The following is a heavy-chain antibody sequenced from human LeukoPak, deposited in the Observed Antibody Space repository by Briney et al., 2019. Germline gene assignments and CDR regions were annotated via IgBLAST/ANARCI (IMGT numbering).Heavy chain of an antibody. CDR1: GGTFSSYA. Sequence: SVKVSCKASGGTFSSYAISWVRQAPGQGLEWMGGIIPIFGTANYAQKFRGRVTITTDESTSTAYMELSSLRSEDTAVYYCARGGSAWLLLGYFDYWGQGTLVTVSS. CDR3: ARGGSAWLLLGYFDY. D-gene: IGHD3-22*01. CDR2: IIPIFGTA. J-gene: IGHJ4*02. V-gene: IGHV1-69*05.